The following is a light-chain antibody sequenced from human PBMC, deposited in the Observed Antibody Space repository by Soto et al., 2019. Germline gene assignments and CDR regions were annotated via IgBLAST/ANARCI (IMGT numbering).Light chain of an antibody. J-gene: IGLJ6*01. CDR2: EVS. CDR1: SSDVGGYNY. V-gene: IGLV2-8*01. Sequence: QSALTQPPSASGSPGQSVTISCTGTSSDVGGYNYVSWYQQHPGNAPKLMIYEVSKRPSGVPDRFSGSKSGNTASLTVSGLQAADEADYYCSSYAGSNNVFGTGTQLTVL. CDR3: SSYAGSNNV.